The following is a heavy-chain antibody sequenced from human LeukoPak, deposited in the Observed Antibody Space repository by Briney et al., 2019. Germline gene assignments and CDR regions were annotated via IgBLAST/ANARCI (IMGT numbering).Heavy chain of an antibody. CDR2: ILSDGGNN. CDR1: GFTFSTYG. J-gene: IGHJ4*02. V-gene: IGHV3-30*18. Sequence: GTSLRLSCAASGFTFSTYGMHWVRQAPGKGLEWVAAILSDGGNNFYADSVKGRFTISRDNSKKTLYLQMNSLRAEDTAVYCCAKGGYSYGYADYWGQGTLVTVSS. CDR3: AKGGYSYGYADY. D-gene: IGHD5-18*01.